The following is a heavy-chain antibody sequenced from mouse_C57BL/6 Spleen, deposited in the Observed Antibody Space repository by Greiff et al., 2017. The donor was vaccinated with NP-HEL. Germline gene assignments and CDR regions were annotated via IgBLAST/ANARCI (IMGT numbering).Heavy chain of an antibody. CDR3: ARRDYYGILDY. CDR2: ISNGGGST. J-gene: IGHJ2*01. Sequence: EVQLQESGGGLVQPGGSLKLSCAASGFTFSDYYMYWVRQTPEKRLEWVAYISNGGGSTYYPDTVKGRFTISRDNAKNTLYLQMSRLKSEDTAMYYCARRDYYGILDYWGQGTTLTVSS. D-gene: IGHD2-1*01. CDR1: GFTFSDYY. V-gene: IGHV5-12*01.